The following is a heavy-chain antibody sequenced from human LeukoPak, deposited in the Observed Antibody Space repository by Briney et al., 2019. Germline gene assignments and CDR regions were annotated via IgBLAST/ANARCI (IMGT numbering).Heavy chain of an antibody. CDR2: INHSGST. CDR3: ARGTSAPLRFLEWLRYFDH. J-gene: IGHJ4*02. CDR1: GGSFSGYY. D-gene: IGHD3-3*01. Sequence: SETLSLTCAVYGGSFSGYYWSWIRQPPGKGLEWIGEINHSGSTNYNPSLKSRVTISVDTSKNQFSLKLSSVTAADTAVYYCARGTSAPLRFLEWLRYFDHWGQGTLVTVSS. V-gene: IGHV4-34*01.